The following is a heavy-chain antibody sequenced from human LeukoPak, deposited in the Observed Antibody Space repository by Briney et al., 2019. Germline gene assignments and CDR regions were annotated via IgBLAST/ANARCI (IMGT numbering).Heavy chain of an antibody. CDR2: IYTSGST. CDR3: ARVNTMVRGVRSWFDP. V-gene: IGHV4-4*07. D-gene: IGHD3-10*01. Sequence: SETLSLTCTVSGGSISSYYWSWIRQPAGKGLEWIGRIYTSGSTNYNPSLKSRVTMSVDTSKNQFSLKLSSVTAADTAVYYCARVNTMVRGVRSWFDPWGQGTLVTVSS. CDR1: GGSISSYY. J-gene: IGHJ5*02.